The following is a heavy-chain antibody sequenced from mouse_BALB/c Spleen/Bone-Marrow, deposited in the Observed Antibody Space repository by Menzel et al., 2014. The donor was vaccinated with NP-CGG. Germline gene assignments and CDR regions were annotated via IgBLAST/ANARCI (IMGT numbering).Heavy chain of an antibody. V-gene: IGHV1-54*01. D-gene: IGHD3-2*01. CDR3: AREWTARTPSY. CDR2: INPGSGGA. CDR1: GYAFTSYL. J-gene: IGHJ2*01. Sequence: VQLQQSGAELVRPWTSVKVSCKASGYAFTSYLIEWIKQRPGQGLEWIGVINPGSGGANYNEKFKGKATLTADKSSSTAYMQISSLTSDDSAVYFCAREWTARTPSYWGQGTALTVSS.